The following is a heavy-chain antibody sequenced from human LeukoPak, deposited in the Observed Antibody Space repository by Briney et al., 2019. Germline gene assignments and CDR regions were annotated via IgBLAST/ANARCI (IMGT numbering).Heavy chain of an antibody. V-gene: IGHV3-53*01. Sequence: GGSLRLSCAASGFTVSSNYMSWVRQAPGKGLEWVSVIYSGVSTYYADSVKGRFTISRDNSKNTLYLQMNSLRAEDTAVYYCAKGPYYDFWSGSPDYWGQGTLVTVSS. CDR2: IYSGVST. J-gene: IGHJ4*02. CDR3: AKGPYYDFWSGSPDY. CDR1: GFTVSSNY. D-gene: IGHD3-3*01.